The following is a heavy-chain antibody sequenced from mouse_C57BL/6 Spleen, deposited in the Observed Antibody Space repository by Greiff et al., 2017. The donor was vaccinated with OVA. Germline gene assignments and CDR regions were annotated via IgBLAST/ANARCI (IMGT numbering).Heavy chain of an antibody. J-gene: IGHJ1*03. CDR2: ISSGGSYT. CDR1: GFTFSSYG. V-gene: IGHV5-6*02. CDR3: ARSPLYYGSSSWYFDV. Sequence: EVMLVESGGDLVKPGGSLKLSCAASGFTFSSYGMSWVRQTPDKRLEWVATISSGGSYTYYPDSVKGRFTISRDNAKNTLYLQMSSLKSEDTAMYYCARSPLYYGSSSWYFDVWGTGTTVTVSS. D-gene: IGHD1-1*01.